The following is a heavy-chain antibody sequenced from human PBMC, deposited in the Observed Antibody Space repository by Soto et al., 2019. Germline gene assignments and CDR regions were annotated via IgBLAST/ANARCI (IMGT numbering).Heavy chain of an antibody. CDR3: ARRGSGSYYDY. V-gene: IGHV3-23*01. D-gene: IGHD1-26*01. Sequence: EVQLLESGGGLVQPGGSLRLSCAASGFTFSSYAMRWVRQAPVKGLEWVSAISGSGGSTYYADSVKGRFTISSDNSQNPLYLQMNSLRAEDTAVYYCARRGSGSYYDYWGQGTLVTVSS. CDR1: GFTFSSYA. CDR2: ISGSGGST. J-gene: IGHJ4*02.